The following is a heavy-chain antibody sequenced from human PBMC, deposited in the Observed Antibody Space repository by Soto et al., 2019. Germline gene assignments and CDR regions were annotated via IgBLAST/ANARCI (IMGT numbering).Heavy chain of an antibody. V-gene: IGHV4-59*01. CDR3: ARDILTGRMGMDV. CDR2: IYYSGST. D-gene: IGHD3-9*01. Sequence: SETLSLTCTVSGGFIISDYWIWIRQPPGQGLEWIGYIYYSGSTNYNPSLRSRVTISLDTSKKQFSLKLSSVTAADTAVYYGARDILTGRMGMDVWGQGNTVTFSS. CDR1: GGFIISDY. J-gene: IGHJ6*02.